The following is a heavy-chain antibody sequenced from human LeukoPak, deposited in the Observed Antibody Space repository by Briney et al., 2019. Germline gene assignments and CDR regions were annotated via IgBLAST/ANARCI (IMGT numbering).Heavy chain of an antibody. CDR3: AKVLYGTDAFDI. V-gene: IGHV3-30*18. Sequence: GGSLRLSCAASVFTFSSYGMHWVRQAPGKGREGVAVISYDGSNKYYTDSVKGRFTISRDTSKNTLYLQMNSLRAADTAVYYCAKVLYGTDAFDIWGQGTMVTVSS. D-gene: IGHD4-17*01. CDR2: ISYDGSNK. CDR1: VFTFSSYG. J-gene: IGHJ3*02.